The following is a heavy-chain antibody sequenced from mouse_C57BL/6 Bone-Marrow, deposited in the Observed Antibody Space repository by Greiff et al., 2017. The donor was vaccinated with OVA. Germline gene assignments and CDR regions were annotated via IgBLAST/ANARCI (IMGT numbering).Heavy chain of an antibody. V-gene: IGHV5-4*01. CDR3: ARGNSGYGWYFDV. D-gene: IGHD3-2*02. CDR2: ISDGGSYT. J-gene: IGHJ1*03. CDR1: GFTFSIYA. Sequence: EVQGVESGGGLVKPGGSLKLSCAASGFTFSIYAMSWVRQTPEKRLEWVATISDGGSYTYYPDNVKGRFTISRDNAKNNLYLQMRHLKSEDTAMYYCARGNSGYGWYFDVWGTGTTVTVSS.